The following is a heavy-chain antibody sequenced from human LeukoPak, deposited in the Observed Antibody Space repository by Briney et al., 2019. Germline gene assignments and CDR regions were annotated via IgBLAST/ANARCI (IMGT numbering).Heavy chain of an antibody. CDR3: ARGDCRGSSCNTSPLHFDY. V-gene: IGHV3-30*03. CDR2: ISYDGTNK. J-gene: IGHJ4*02. Sequence: GGSLRLSCAASGFTFSGYGMHWVRQAPGKGLEWVSVISYDGTNKYYADAVKGRITSSRDNSKNTQYLQMNSLRAEDTAVYYCARGDCRGSSCNTSPLHFDYWGQGTLVTVSS. CDR1: GFTFSGYG. D-gene: IGHD2-2*02.